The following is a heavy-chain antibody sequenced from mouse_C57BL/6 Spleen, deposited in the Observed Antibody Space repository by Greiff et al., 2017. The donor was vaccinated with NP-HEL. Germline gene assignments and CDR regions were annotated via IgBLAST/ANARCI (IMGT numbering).Heavy chain of an antibody. Sequence: EVKVVESGPELVKPGASVKISCKASGYTFTDYYMNWVKQSHGKSLEWIGDINPNNGGTSYNQKFKGKATLTVDKSSSTAYMELRSLTSEDSAVYYCARGYYEYFDVWGTGTTVTVSS. V-gene: IGHV1-26*01. J-gene: IGHJ1*03. CDR2: INPNNGGT. CDR3: ARGYYEYFDV. CDR1: GYTFTDYY. D-gene: IGHD2-3*01.